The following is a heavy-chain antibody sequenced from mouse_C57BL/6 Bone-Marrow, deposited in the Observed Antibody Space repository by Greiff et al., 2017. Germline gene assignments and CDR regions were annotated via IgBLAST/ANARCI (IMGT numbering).Heavy chain of an antibody. CDR3: TRDRYYYDRYFDV. Sequence: EVQLVESGEGLVKPGGSLKLSCAASGFTFSSYAMSWVRQTPEKRLEWVAYISSGGDYIYYADTVKGRFTISRDNARNTLYLQMSSLKSEDTAMYYCTRDRYYYDRYFDVWGTGTTVTVSS. D-gene: IGHD1-1*01. V-gene: IGHV5-9-1*02. CDR2: ISSGGDYI. CDR1: GFTFSSYA. J-gene: IGHJ1*03.